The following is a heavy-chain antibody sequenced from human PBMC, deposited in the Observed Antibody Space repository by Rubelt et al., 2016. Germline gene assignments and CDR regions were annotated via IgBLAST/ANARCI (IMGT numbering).Heavy chain of an antibody. Sequence: EVQLVESGGGLVQPGGSLRLSCAASGFTVSSNYMSWVRQAPGKGPEWVSVIYSGGSTSYADSLKGRFTISRDNSKNTLYLQMNSLRAEDTAVDYCARDGVGATGTCDIWGQGTMVTVSS. CDR3: ARDGVGATGTCDI. CDR1: GFTVSSNY. V-gene: IGHV3-66*01. CDR2: IYSGGST. J-gene: IGHJ3*02. D-gene: IGHD1-26*01.